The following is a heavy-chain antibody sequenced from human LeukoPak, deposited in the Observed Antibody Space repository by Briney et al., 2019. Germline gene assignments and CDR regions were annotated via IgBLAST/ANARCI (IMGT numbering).Heavy chain of an antibody. CDR1: GFTLSAHG. J-gene: IGHJ4*02. CDR3: ARDEVITFRLFDH. V-gene: IGHV3-33*01. D-gene: IGHD1-14*01. CDR2: IWYDGNTK. Sequence: GMSLRLSCAASGFTLSAHGMHWVRQAPGKGLEWLAVIWYDGNTKYYSDSVKGRFTISRDSSKNTLYLEMNSLRAEDTAIYYCARDEVITFRLFDHWGQGTLVTVSS.